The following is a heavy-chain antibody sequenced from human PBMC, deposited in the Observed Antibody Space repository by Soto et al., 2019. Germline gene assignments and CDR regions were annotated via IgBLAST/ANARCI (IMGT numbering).Heavy chain of an antibody. CDR2: IYYRGST. D-gene: IGHD6-13*01. CDR1: RGPLSSGGYY. CDR3: ASIAAAGTPRGNWFDP. J-gene: IGHJ5*02. V-gene: IGHV4-31*03. Sequence: SETRSLPCTVSRGPLSSGGYYWSWIRQHPGKGLEWNPYIYYRGSTYYNPSLKSRVTISVDTSKNQFSLKLSSVTAADTPVYYCASIAAAGTPRGNWFDPWGQGTMVTVSS.